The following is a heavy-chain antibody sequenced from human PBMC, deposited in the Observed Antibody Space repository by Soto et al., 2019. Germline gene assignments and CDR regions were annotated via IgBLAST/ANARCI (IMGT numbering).Heavy chain of an antibody. Sequence: ASVKVSCKAPAVTFTSYFMHWVRQAPGDGLEWIGVINPNGGSTKFAQTFQGRVTMTGDTSTSTVYMELRSLRSEDTAIYYCASPARSLRSPVVPAAIYYYYGMDVWGQGTTVTVSS. V-gene: IGHV1-46*01. J-gene: IGHJ6*02. CDR1: AVTFTSYF. CDR2: INPNGGST. D-gene: IGHD2-2*01. CDR3: ASPARSLRSPVVPAAIYYYYGMDV.